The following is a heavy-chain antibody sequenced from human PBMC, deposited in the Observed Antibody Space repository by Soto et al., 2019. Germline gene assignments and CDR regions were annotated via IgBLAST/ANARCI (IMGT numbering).Heavy chain of an antibody. CDR3: ARAHYCTSGICFDL. CDR1: DDSVNSGGHY. CDR2: IFYTGST. V-gene: IGHV4-31*03. J-gene: IGHJ5*01. D-gene: IGHD2-8*01. Sequence: SETLSLTCSVSDDSVNSGGHYWSWIRQHPGEGLEWSGYIFYTGSTYYNPSLKSRVTLSVDRSQNRFSLKLTSVTAADTAVYYCARAHYCTSGICFDLWGQGTLVTVSS.